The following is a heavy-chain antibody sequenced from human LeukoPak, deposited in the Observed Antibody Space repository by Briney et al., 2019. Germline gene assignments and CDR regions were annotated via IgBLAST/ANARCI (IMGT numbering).Heavy chain of an antibody. D-gene: IGHD6-25*01. CDR1: GFTFSSYW. J-gene: IGHJ4*02. V-gene: IGHV3-7*01. CDR2: IKQDGSEK. CDR3: ATSAARAIES. Sequence: GGALRLSCAASGFTFSSYWWSWVRQAPAKGRECVANIKQDGSEKYYVDSVRGRFTLSRDNAKNSLYLQMNSLRVEDTAVYYCATSAARAIESWGQGTLVTVSS.